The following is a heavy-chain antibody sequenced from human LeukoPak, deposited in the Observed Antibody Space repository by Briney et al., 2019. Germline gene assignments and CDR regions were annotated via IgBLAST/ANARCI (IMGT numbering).Heavy chain of an antibody. D-gene: IGHD3-10*01. J-gene: IGHJ4*02. CDR3: ARAGVWFGDDF. CDR2: IKQDGSEK. Sequence: GGSLRLSCAASGFTFSRYGMSWVRQAPGKGLEWVANIKQDGSEKNYVDSVKGRFTISRDNAKNSLYLQMNSLRAEDTAVYYCARAGVWFGDDFWGQGTLVTVSS. V-gene: IGHV3-7*01. CDR1: GFTFSRYG.